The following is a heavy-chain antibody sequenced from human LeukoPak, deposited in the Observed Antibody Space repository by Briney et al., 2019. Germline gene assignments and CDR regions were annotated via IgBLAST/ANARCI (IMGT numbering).Heavy chain of an antibody. V-gene: IGHV1-18*01. J-gene: IGHJ6*02. CDR2: ISAYNGNT. CDR3: ARDIIVVVAATFPYYGMDV. Sequence: ASVKVSCKASGYTFTSYGISWVRQAPGQGLEWMGWISAYNGNTNYAQKSQGRVTMTTDTSTSTAYMELRSLRSDDTAVYYCARDIIVVVAATFPYYGMDVWAKGPRSPSP. D-gene: IGHD2-15*01. CDR1: GYTFTSYG.